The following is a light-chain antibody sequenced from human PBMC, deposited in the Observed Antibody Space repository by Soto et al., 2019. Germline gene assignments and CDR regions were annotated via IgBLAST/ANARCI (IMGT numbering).Light chain of an antibody. V-gene: IGKV1-39*01. CDR3: QQSLTLS. CDR1: QTVTDH. J-gene: IGKJ4*01. Sequence: DIQMTQSPSSLSASVGDRITITCRASQTVTDHLNWYQQRPGMAPRLLIFSASTLQSGVPSRFSGSGSGTEFTLTISGLQRDDFATYYCQQSLTLSFGGGTKVEIK. CDR2: SAS.